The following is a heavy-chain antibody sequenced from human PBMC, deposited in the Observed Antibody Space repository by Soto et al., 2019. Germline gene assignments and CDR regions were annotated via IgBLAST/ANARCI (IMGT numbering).Heavy chain of an antibody. CDR1: GYAFTTYG. CDR3: ARGRDGDY. V-gene: IGHV1-18*01. J-gene: IGHJ4*02. Sequence: QVHLVQSGAEVKKPGASVKVSCQGSGYAFTTYGITWVRQAPGQGLEWMGWISAHNGNTNYAQKLQGSVTVTRATSTRTAYMELRSLRCADTAVYSCARGRDGDYLGQGALVTVSS. CDR2: ISAHNGNT. D-gene: IGHD6-6*01.